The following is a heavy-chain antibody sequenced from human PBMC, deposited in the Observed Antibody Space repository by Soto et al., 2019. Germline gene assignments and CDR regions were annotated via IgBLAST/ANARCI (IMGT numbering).Heavy chain of an antibody. Sequence: QVQLQESGPGLVKPSQTLSLTCTVSGGSISSGKYYWSWIRQAPGKGLEWIGYIYFTGDTYYNPSLKSRLMLSRATSKNQISLSLRSVTVADTAVYYCARRDGSGRYPHGFDPWGQGALVTVSA. V-gene: IGHV4-30-4*01. CDR2: IYFTGDT. J-gene: IGHJ5*02. D-gene: IGHD3-3*01. CDR1: GGSISSGKYY. CDR3: ARRDGSGRYPHGFDP.